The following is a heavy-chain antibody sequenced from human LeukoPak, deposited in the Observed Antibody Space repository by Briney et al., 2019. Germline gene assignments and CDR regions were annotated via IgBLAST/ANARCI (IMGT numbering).Heavy chain of an antibody. CDR2: IYYSGST. J-gene: IGHJ6*03. Sequence: PSETLSLTCTVSGGSISSYYWSWIRQPPGKGLEWIGYIYYSGSTNYNPSLKSRVTMSVDTSKNQFSLKLSSVTAADTAVYYCARGSDIGGYYYYMDVWGKGTTVTVSS. D-gene: IGHD5-12*01. V-gene: IGHV4-59*12. CDR3: ARGSDIGGYYYYMDV. CDR1: GGSISSYY.